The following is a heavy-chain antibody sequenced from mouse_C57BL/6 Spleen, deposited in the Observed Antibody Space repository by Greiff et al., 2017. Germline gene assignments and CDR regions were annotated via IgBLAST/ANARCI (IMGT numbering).Heavy chain of an antibody. CDR3: AMSAEGKDYAMDY. V-gene: IGHV1-72*01. D-gene: IGHD2-1*01. CDR1: GYTFTSYW. Sequence: QVQLQQSGAELVKPGASVKLSCKASGYTFTSYWMHWVQQRPGRGLEWIGRIDPNSGGTKYNEKFKSKATLTVDKPSSTAYMQISSLTSEDPAVYYCAMSAEGKDYAMDYWGQGTSVTVSS. CDR2: IDPNSGGT. J-gene: IGHJ4*01.